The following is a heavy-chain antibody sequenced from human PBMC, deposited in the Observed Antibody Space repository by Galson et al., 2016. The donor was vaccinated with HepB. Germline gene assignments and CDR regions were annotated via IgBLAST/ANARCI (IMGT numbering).Heavy chain of an antibody. CDR1: GGSISSGDYS. Sequence: TLSLTCTVSGGSISSGDYSWSWIRQPAGKGLEWIGRIYSSGSTNYNPSLKSRVAISVDTSKNQFSLKLSSVTAADTAVYYCARSNWNSRDFDYWGQGTLVTVSS. D-gene: IGHD1-7*01. V-gene: IGHV4-61*02. CDR2: IYSSGST. J-gene: IGHJ4*02. CDR3: ARSNWNSRDFDY.